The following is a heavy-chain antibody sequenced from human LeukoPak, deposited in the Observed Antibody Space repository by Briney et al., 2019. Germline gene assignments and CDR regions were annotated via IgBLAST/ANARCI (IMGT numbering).Heavy chain of an antibody. Sequence: SETLSLTCTVSGYSISSGYYWGWIRQPPGKGLEWIGSIYHSGSTYYNPSLKSRVTISVDTSKNQFSLKLSSATAADTAVYYCARLRGYSSEEDYWGQGTLVTVSS. CDR3: ARLRGYSSEEDY. V-gene: IGHV4-38-2*02. CDR2: IYHSGST. D-gene: IGHD6-25*01. CDR1: GYSISSGYY. J-gene: IGHJ4*02.